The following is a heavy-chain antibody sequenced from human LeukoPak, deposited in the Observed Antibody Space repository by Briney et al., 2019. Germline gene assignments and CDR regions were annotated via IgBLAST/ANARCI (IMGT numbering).Heavy chain of an antibody. CDR2: ISGGGGTT. J-gene: IGHJ4*02. D-gene: IGHD3-10*01. V-gene: IGHV3-23*01. Sequence: GGSLRLSCAASGFTFSSYAMSWVRQAPGKGLEWVSAISGGGGTTYYADSVKGRFTISRDNSKNTLYLQMNSLRAEDTAVYYCAKDLLGYYGSGSYYYTGNDYWGQGTLVTVSS. CDR3: AKDLLGYYGSGSYYYTGNDY. CDR1: GFTFSSYA.